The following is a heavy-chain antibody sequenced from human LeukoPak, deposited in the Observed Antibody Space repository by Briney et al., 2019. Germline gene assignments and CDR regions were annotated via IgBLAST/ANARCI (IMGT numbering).Heavy chain of an antibody. CDR1: GFTFSSYW. CDR2: INSDGSST. Sequence: GGSLRLSCAASGFTFSSYWMHWFRQAPGKGLVWVSRINSDGSSTSYADSVKGRFTISRDNAKNTLYLQMNSLRAEDTAVYYCARTVHFWSGPGFDYWGQGTLVTVSS. D-gene: IGHD3-3*01. J-gene: IGHJ4*02. CDR3: ARTVHFWSGPGFDY. V-gene: IGHV3-74*01.